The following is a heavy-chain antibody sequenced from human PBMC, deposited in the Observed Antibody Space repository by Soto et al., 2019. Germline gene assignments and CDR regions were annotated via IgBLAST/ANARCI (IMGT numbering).Heavy chain of an antibody. Sequence: ASVKVSCKASGYSFMAYYIHWVRQAPRQGPEWLGWINPNAGGTNPAQKFQGRVTLTRDTSTSTAYLELTALTSDDTAVYYCAREPPYYDILTGYYFGYYMDVWGKGTTVTVSS. CDR1: GYSFMAYY. D-gene: IGHD3-9*01. CDR2: INPNAGGT. CDR3: AREPPYYDILTGYYFGYYMDV. J-gene: IGHJ6*03. V-gene: IGHV1-2*02.